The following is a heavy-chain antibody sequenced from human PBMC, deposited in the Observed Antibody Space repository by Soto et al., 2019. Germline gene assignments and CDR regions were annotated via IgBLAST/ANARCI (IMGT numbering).Heavy chain of an antibody. D-gene: IGHD4-4*01. V-gene: IGHV4-61*01. CDR3: ARGPHMTTVTTGPDY. J-gene: IGHJ4*02. Sequence: WATVSLTGAVYVRIVSSGSYYWSWIRQPPGMGLEWIGEMSHSGGTHFNPSLKSRVTISVDTSKNQFSLKMSSVTAADTALYYCARGPHMTTVTTGPDYWGQGTLVTVSS. CDR1: VRIVSSGSYY. CDR2: MSHSGGT.